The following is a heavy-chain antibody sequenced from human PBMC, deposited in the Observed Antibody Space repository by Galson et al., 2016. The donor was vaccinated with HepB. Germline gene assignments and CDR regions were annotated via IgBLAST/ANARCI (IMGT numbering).Heavy chain of an antibody. Sequence: SLRLSCAASGFTFGSYAMHWVRQAPGKGLEWVALILYDGSSKYYADSVKGRFTISRDNSKNTLYLQMNSLRAEDTAVYYCARVTSGFGVVIYWALGYWGQGTVVTVSS. CDR2: ILYDGSSK. D-gene: IGHD3-3*01. CDR3: ARVTSGFGVVIYWALGY. CDR1: GFTFGSYA. J-gene: IGHJ4*02. V-gene: IGHV3-30-3*01.